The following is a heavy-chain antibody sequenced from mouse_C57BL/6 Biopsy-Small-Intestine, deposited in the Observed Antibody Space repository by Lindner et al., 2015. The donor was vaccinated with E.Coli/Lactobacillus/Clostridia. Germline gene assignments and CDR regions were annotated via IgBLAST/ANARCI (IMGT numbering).Heavy chain of an antibody. CDR1: GYAFSSSW. Sequence: VQLQESGPELVKPGASVKISCKASGYAFSSSWMNWAKQRPGKGLEWIGRIYPGDGDTNYNGKFKGKATLTADKSSSTAYMQLSSLTSEDSAVHFCAKVPFDYWGQGTTLTVSS. J-gene: IGHJ2*01. V-gene: IGHV1-82*01. D-gene: IGHD6-1*01. CDR2: IYPGDGDT. CDR3: AKVPFDY.